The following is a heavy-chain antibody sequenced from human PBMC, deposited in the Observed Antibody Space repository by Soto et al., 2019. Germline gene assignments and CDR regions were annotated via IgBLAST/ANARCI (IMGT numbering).Heavy chain of an antibody. CDR3: ARSGHCSSTRCYSYYYYAMDV. V-gene: IGHV1-69*01. CDR2: IIPIFGTA. J-gene: IGHJ6*02. Sequence: QVQLVQSGAEVKKPGSSVKVSCKASGGTFSSYAISWVRQAPGQGLEWMGGIIPIFGTANYAQKFQGRVTISADESTSTAYMELSSLRSEDTAVYYCARSGHCSSTRCYSYYYYAMDVWGQGTTVTVSS. D-gene: IGHD2-2*01. CDR1: GGTFSSYA.